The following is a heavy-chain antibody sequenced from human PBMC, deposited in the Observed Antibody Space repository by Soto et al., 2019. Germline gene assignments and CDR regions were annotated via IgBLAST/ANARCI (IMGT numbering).Heavy chain of an antibody. CDR1: GDSISNYY. CDR2: IYYSGST. D-gene: IGHD3-22*01. Sequence: LSLTCTVSGDSISNYYWSWIRQPPGKGLEWIGNIYYSGSTNYNLSLKSRVTISVDTSKNQFSLRLSSVTAPDTAVYYCARSFYSSGYVDAFDIWGRGTMVTVSS. J-gene: IGHJ3*02. V-gene: IGHV4-59*01. CDR3: ARSFYSSGYVDAFDI.